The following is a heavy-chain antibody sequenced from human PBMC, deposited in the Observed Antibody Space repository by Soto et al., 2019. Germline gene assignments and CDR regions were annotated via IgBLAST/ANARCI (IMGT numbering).Heavy chain of an antibody. D-gene: IGHD6-13*01. CDR3: ARDSTGEYYFDY. CDR2: ISYDGSNK. J-gene: IGHJ4*02. V-gene: IGHV3-30-3*01. CDR1: GFTFSSYA. Sequence: QVQLVESGGGVVQPGRSLRLSCAASGFTFSSYAMHWVRQAPGKGLEWVAVISYDGSNKYYADSVKGRFTISRDNSKNTLYLQMNSLRAEDTPVYYCARDSTGEYYFDYWGQGTLVTVSS.